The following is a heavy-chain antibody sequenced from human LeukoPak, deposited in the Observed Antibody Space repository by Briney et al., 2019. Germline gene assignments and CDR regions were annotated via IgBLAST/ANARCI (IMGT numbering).Heavy chain of an antibody. CDR3: ARTRLAAAGLPLYAFDI. CDR1: GGTFSSYA. J-gene: IGHJ3*02. Sequence: ASVKVSCKASGGTFSSYAISRVRQAPGQGLEWMGGIIPIFGTANYAQKFQGRVTITTEESTSTAYMELSSLRSEDTAVYYCARTRLAAAGLPLYAFDIWGQGTMVTVSS. D-gene: IGHD6-13*01. V-gene: IGHV1-69*05. CDR2: IIPIFGTA.